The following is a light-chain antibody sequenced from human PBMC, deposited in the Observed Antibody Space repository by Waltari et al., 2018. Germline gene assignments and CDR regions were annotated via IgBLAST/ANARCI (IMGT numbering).Light chain of an antibody. V-gene: IGLV2-23*02. Sequence: QSALTQAASVSGSLGQSITISCTGTTNDVGAYDLVSWYQQHPGKAPRLIIYAVTERPSGVSNRFSGSKSGKTASLTISGLQAEDEADYHCCSYAGGRTYVVFGGGTKLTVL. CDR1: TNDVGAYDL. CDR3: CSYAGGRTYVV. CDR2: AVT. J-gene: IGLJ2*01.